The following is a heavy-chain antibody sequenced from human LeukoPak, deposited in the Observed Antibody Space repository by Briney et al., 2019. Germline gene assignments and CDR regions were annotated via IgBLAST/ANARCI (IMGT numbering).Heavy chain of an antibody. CDR2: ISSSSSYI. J-gene: IGHJ4*02. V-gene: IGHV3-21*04. CDR1: GFTFSSYS. D-gene: IGHD3-16*02. Sequence: GGSLRLSCAASGFTFSSYSMNWVRQAPGKGLEWVSSISSSSSYIYYADSVKGRFTISRDNAKNSLYLQMNSLRAEDTAVYYCAKEVGVWGSYPFDYWGQGTLVTVSS. CDR3: AKEVGVWGSYPFDY.